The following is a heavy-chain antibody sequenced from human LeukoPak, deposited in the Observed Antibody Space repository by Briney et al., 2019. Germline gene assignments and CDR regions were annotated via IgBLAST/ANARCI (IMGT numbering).Heavy chain of an antibody. D-gene: IGHD3-10*01. J-gene: IGHJ6*02. Sequence: GGSLRLSCAASGFTVSITYMTWVRQAPGKGLEWASFIYSGDTTYYADSVKGRFTISRDSSKNTLYLQMNSLRVEDTAVYYCARDGGSGSPHLSYSYYGMDVWGQGTTVTVSS. V-gene: IGHV3-53*01. CDR3: ARDGGSGSPHLSYSYYGMDV. CDR2: IYSGDTT. CDR1: GFTVSITY.